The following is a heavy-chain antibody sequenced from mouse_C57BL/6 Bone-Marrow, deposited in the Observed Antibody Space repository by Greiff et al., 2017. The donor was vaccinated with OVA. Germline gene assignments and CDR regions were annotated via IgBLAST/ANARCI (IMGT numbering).Heavy chain of an antibody. CDR3: ASYYYGSSWYFDV. CDR1: GYTFTSYW. Sequence: QVQLKESGAELVRPGSSVKLSCKASGYTFTSYWMDWVKQRPGQGLEWIGNIYPSDSETHYNQKFKDKATLTVDKSSSTAYMQLSSLTSEDSAVYYGASYYYGSSWYFDVWGTGTTVTVSS. V-gene: IGHV1-61*01. J-gene: IGHJ1*03. D-gene: IGHD1-1*01. CDR2: IYPSDSET.